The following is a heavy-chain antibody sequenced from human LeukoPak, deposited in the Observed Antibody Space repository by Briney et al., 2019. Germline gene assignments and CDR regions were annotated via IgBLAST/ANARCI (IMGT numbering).Heavy chain of an antibody. D-gene: IGHD3-22*01. V-gene: IGHV3-43D*03. J-gene: IGHJ4*02. Sequence: QTGGSLGLSCAASGFTFADHAMHWVRQPPGKGLQWVSLISWDGDRSTYADSLKGRFTISRDNSKNSLYLQMDSLRPEDTGLYYCAKDSGYLDSWGQGTLVTVSS. CDR1: GFTFADHA. CDR2: ISWDGDRS. CDR3: AKDSGYLDS.